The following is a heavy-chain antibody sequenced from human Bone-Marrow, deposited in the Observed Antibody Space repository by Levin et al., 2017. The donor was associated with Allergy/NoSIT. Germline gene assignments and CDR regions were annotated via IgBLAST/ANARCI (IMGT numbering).Heavy chain of an antibody. CDR2: IGDGGDT. J-gene: IGHJ4*02. CDR3: VRGDWTIKTYSFDS. D-gene: IGHD3/OR15-3a*01. V-gene: IGHV3-13*01. CDR1: GFTFSDHD. Sequence: GESLKISCAASGFTFSDHDMHWVRRVAGRGLEWVSSIGDGGDTYYPGSVKGRFTISRDNAKNSLYLQMNRLRAGDTAVYYCVRGDWTIKTYSFDSWGQGTLVTVSS.